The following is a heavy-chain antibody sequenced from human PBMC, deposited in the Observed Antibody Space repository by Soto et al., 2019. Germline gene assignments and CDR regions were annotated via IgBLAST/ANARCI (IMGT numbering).Heavy chain of an antibody. CDR2: ISYDGSNK. V-gene: IGHV3-30*18. Sequence: GGSLRLSCAASGFTFSSYGMHWVRQAPGKGLEWVAVISYDGSNKYYADPVKGRFTISRDNSKNTLYLQMNSLRAEDTTVYYCAKLIVVVTAGAFDIWGQGTMVTVS. J-gene: IGHJ3*02. CDR1: GFTFSSYG. D-gene: IGHD2-21*02. CDR3: AKLIVVVTAGAFDI.